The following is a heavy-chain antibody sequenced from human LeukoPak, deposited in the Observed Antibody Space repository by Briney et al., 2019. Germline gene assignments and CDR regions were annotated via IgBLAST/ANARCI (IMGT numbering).Heavy chain of an antibody. J-gene: IGHJ6*02. V-gene: IGHV1-69*05. CDR2: IIPIFGTA. CDR3: ARRSSGWTYYYYYCGMDV. D-gene: IGHD6-19*01. CDR1: GGTFSSYA. Sequence: SVKVSCKASGGTFSSYAISWVRQAPGQGLEWMGGIIPIFGTANYAQKFQGRVTITTDESTSTAYMELSSLRSEDTAVYYCARRSSGWTYYYYYCGMDVWGQGTTVTVSS.